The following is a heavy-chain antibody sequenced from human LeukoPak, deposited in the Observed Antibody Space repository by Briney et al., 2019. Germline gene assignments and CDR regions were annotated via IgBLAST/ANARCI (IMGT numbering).Heavy chain of an antibody. CDR3: AKGGAVSSKSITMVRGTRRYYYYMDV. CDR2: ISYDGPNK. CDR1: GFTFSSYA. V-gene: IGHV3-30-3*02. Sequence: SGGSLRLSCAASGFTFSSYAMHWVRRAPGKGLEWVAVISYDGPNKNYADSVKGRFTISRDNSKNTLYLQMNSLRAEDTAVYYCAKGGAVSSKSITMVRGTRRYYYYMDVWGKRTTVTISS. J-gene: IGHJ6*03. D-gene: IGHD3-10*01.